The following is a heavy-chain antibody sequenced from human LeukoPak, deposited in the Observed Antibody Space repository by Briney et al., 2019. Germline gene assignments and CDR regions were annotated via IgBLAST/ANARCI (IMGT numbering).Heavy chain of an antibody. V-gene: IGHV4-30-2*01. J-gene: IGHJ6*02. CDR3: AGGIGDYGDYVYRNYYYYGMDV. D-gene: IGHD4-17*01. CDR1: GGSISSGGYS. CDR2: IYHSGST. Sequence: SETLSLTCAVSGGSISSGGYSWSWIRQPPGKGLEWIGYIYHSGSTYYNPSLKSRVTISVDRSKNQFSLKLSSVTAADTAVYYCAGGIGDYGDYVYRNYYYYGMDVWGQGTTVTVSS.